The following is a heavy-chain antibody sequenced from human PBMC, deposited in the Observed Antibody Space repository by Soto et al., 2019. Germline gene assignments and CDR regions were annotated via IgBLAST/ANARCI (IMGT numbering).Heavy chain of an antibody. CDR2: IKSKTDGGTT. CDR3: TTEIGVDTAMSDY. V-gene: IGHV3-15*01. Sequence: GGSLRLSCAASGFTFSSYAMSWVRQAPGKGLEWVGRIKSKTDGGTTDYAAPVKGRFTISRDDSKNTLYLQMNSLKTEDTAVYYCTTEIGVDTAMSDYWGQGTLVTVSS. D-gene: IGHD5-18*01. J-gene: IGHJ4*02. CDR1: GFTFSSYA.